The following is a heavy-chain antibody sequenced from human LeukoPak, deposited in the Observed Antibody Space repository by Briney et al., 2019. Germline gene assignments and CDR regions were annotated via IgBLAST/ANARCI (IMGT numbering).Heavy chain of an antibody. CDR3: AIMHGYYDGSGYWVQ. CDR1: GFTFSSYA. V-gene: IGHV3-23*01. D-gene: IGHD3-22*01. Sequence: PGGSLRLSCAASGFTFSSYAMCWVRQAPGKGLEWVSFITTSGGSISYADSVKGRFTISRDNPRNTLYMQMNSLRDEDTAVYYCAIMHGYYDGSGYWVQWGQGTLVTVSS. CDR2: ITTSGGSI. J-gene: IGHJ4*02.